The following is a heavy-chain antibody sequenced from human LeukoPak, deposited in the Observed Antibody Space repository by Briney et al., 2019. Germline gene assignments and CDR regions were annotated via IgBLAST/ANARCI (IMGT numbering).Heavy chain of an antibody. Sequence: SETLSLTCTVSGGSISSYYWSWIRQPPGKGLEWIGYIYYSGSTNYNPSLKSRVTISVDTSKNQFSLKLSSVTAADTAVYYCARTYYYGSGSYSGAFDIWGQGTMVTVSP. J-gene: IGHJ3*02. CDR3: ARTYYYGSGSYSGAFDI. D-gene: IGHD3-10*01. CDR1: GGSISSYY. CDR2: IYYSGST. V-gene: IGHV4-59*01.